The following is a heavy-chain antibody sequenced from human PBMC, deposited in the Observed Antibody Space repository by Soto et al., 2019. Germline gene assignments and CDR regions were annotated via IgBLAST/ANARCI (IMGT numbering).Heavy chain of an antibody. V-gene: IGHV3-33*01. Sequence: QVQLVESGGGVVQPGRSLRLSCATSGFTFSSYGMHWVRQAPGKGLEWVAVIWYHGNNKYYADSVKGRFTISKDNSKNTLDLQMNSLRVEDTAVYYCARDLSGYMDYWGQGSLVTVSS. J-gene: IGHJ4*02. D-gene: IGHD3-3*01. CDR3: ARDLSGYMDY. CDR1: GFTFSSYG. CDR2: IWYHGNNK.